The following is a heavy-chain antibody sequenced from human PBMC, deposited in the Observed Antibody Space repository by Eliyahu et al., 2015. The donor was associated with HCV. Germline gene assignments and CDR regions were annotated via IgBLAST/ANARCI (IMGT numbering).Heavy chain of an antibody. CDR3: ARGPTLVDGYSSTYYAY. CDR1: AFTVSXNY. J-gene: IGHJ4*02. V-gene: IGHV3-66*02. D-gene: IGHD6-19*01. CDR2: IHSADST. Sequence: EVQLVESGGGLVQPGGSLXLSCXASAFTVSXNYMXWVRQAPGKGLEWVSVIHSADSTYYADSVKGRFTISRDNSKNTLYLQMNRLRAEDTAVYYCARGPTLVDGYSSTYYAYWGQGTLVTVSS.